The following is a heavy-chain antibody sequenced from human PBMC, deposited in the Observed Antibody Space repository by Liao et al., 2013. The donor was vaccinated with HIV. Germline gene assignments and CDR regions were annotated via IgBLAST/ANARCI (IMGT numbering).Heavy chain of an antibody. CDR2: IYTSGST. J-gene: IGHJ4*02. Sequence: QVQLQESGPGLVKPSQTLSLTCTVSGGSISSGSYYWSWIRQPAGKGLEWIGRIYTSGSTNYNPSLKSRVTISVDTSKNQFSLKLSSVTAADTAVYYCASAFLWGRQYYFDYWGQGTLVTVSS. D-gene: IGHD3-16*01. V-gene: IGHV4-61*02. CDR1: GGSISSGSYY. CDR3: ASAFLWGRQYYFDY.